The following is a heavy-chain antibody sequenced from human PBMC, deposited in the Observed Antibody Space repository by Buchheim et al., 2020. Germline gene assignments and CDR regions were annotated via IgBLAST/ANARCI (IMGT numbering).Heavy chain of an antibody. CDR1: GFTFSSYW. J-gene: IGHJ3*02. D-gene: IGHD1-26*01. CDR2: INGAGSST. Sequence: EVQLVESGGGLVQPGGSLRLSCAASGFTFSSYWMHWVRQAPGKGLVWVSRINGAGSSTTYADSVKGRFTISRANAKNTLYLQMNSLRAEDTAVYYCARGAIWENDAFDIWGQGT. V-gene: IGHV3-74*01. CDR3: ARGAIWENDAFDI.